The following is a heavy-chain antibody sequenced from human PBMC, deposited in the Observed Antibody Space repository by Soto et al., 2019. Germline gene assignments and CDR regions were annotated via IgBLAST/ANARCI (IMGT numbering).Heavy chain of an antibody. J-gene: IGHJ4*02. CDR1: GFTFTRYS. V-gene: IGHV3-21*06. Sequence: EVQLVESGGGLVKPGGSLRLSCAASGFTFTRYSMNWVRQAPGKGLGWGSSISSTTNYIYYGDSMKGRFTISKDNAKNSLYREMNSLRAEATAVYYCARESEDLTSNFDYWGQGTLVTVSS. CDR2: ISSTTNYI. CDR3: ARESEDLTSNFDY.